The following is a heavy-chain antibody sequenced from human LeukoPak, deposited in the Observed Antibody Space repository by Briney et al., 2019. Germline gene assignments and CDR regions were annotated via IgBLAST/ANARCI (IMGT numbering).Heavy chain of an antibody. CDR2: INPDGGST. Sequence: ASVKVSCKASGYTFTNYYMRWVRQAPGQGLEWVGVINPDGGSTTYAQKFQGRVTMTWDTSTSTVYMDLSSLRSEDTAVYFCARDRSIVGATPYFDYWGQGTLVTVSS. V-gene: IGHV1-46*01. CDR3: ARDRSIVGATPYFDY. J-gene: IGHJ4*02. D-gene: IGHD1-26*01. CDR1: GYTFTNYY.